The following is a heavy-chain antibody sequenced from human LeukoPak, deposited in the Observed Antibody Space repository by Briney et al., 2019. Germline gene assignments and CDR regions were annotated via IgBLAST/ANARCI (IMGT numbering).Heavy chain of an antibody. J-gene: IGHJ4*02. Sequence: GASVKVSCKASGYTFTGYYMHWVRQAPGQGLEWMGWINPNSGGTNYAQKFQGRVTMTRDTSISTAYMELSRLRSDDTAVYYCARDLGIAAAIPTYWGQGTLVTVSS. CDR3: ARDLGIAAAIPTY. D-gene: IGHD6-13*01. CDR1: GYTFTGYY. CDR2: INPNSGGT. V-gene: IGHV1-2*02.